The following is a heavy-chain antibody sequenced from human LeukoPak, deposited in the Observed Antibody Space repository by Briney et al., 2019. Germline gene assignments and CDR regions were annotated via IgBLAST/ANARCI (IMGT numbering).Heavy chain of an antibody. V-gene: IGHV4-59*01. CDR1: GGSISSYY. D-gene: IGHD3-22*01. J-gene: IGHJ4*02. Sequence: SETLSLTCTVSGGSISSYYWSWIRQPPGKGLEWIGYIYYSGSTNYNPSLKSRVTISVDTSKNQFSLKLSSVTAADTAVYYCARDLSPDYDSSGLPGYWGQGTLVTVSS. CDR2: IYYSGST. CDR3: ARDLSPDYDSSGLPGY.